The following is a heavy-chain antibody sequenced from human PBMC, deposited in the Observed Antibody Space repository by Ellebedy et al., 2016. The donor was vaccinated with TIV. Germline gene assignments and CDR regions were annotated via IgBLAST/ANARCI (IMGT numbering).Heavy chain of an antibody. CDR3: ARDGGSYSDFDY. Sequence: AASVKVSCKASGYTFTGYYMHWVRQAPGQGLEWMGWINPNSGGTNYAQKFQGWVTMTRDTSISPAYMELSRLRSDDTAVYYWARDGGSYSDFDYWGQGTLVTVSS. CDR1: GYTFTGYY. CDR2: INPNSGGT. D-gene: IGHD1-26*01. J-gene: IGHJ4*02. V-gene: IGHV1-2*04.